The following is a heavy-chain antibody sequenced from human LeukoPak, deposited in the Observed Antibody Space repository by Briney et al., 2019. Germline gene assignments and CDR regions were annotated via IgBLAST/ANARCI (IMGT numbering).Heavy chain of an antibody. D-gene: IGHD3-3*01. V-gene: IGHV4-59*01. CDR3: TRSLGVVIHGGMDV. CDR1: GGSISSYH. Sequence: SETLSLTCTVSGGSISSYHWSWIRQPPGEGLEWIGHIYYTGSINYNPSLKSRVTISLDTSKNQFSLKLTSVTAADTAVYYCTRSLGVVIHGGMDVWGQGTTVTVSS. J-gene: IGHJ6*02. CDR2: IYYTGSI.